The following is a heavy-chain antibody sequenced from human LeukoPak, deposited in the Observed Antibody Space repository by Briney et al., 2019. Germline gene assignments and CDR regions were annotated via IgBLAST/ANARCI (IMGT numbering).Heavy chain of an antibody. D-gene: IGHD3-22*01. CDR3: ARENRDSSGYYSFDY. V-gene: IGHV1-46*01. J-gene: IGHJ4*02. CDR1: GYTFTSYY. Sequence: ASVKVSFKASGYTFTSYYMHWVRQAPGQGLEWMGIINPSGGSTSYAQKFQGRVTMTRDMSMSIVYMDLSSLRSEDTAVYYCARENRDSSGYYSFDYWGQGTLVTVSS. CDR2: INPSGGST.